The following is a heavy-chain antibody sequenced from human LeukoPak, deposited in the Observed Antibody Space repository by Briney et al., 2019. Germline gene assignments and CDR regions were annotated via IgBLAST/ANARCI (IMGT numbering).Heavy chain of an antibody. V-gene: IGHV3-30*02. CDR3: AKGNYGGDGY. CDR2: IRSDGNTK. J-gene: IGHJ4*02. D-gene: IGHD4-23*01. Sequence: GGSLRLSCGASGFTFSTYGMHWVRQAPGMGLEWVAVIRSDGNTKYYADSVKGRFTISRDNSKNTVYLQMSSLRAEDTAVYYCAKGNYGGDGYWGQGTLVTVSS. CDR1: GFTFSTYG.